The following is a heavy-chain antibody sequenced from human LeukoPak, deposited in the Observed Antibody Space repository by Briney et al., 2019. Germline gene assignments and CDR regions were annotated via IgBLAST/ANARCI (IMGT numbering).Heavy chain of an antibody. CDR2: IYYSGST. CDR3: ARESLTPGLYDFWSGYYTRPYYYYMDV. D-gene: IGHD3-3*01. V-gene: IGHV4-59*01. J-gene: IGHJ6*03. CDR1: GGSISSYY. Sequence: SETLSLTCTVSGGSISSYYWSWIRQPPGKGLEWIGYIYYSGSTNYNPSLKSRVTISVDTSKNQFSLELSSVTAADTAVYYCARESLTPGLYDFWSGYYTRPYYYYMDVWGKGTTVTVSS.